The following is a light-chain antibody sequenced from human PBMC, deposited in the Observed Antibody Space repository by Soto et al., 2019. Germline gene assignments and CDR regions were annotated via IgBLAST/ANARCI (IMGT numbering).Light chain of an antibody. CDR2: DAS. J-gene: IGKJ2*01. V-gene: IGKV3-15*01. CDR1: QSVSRN. Sequence: EIVMTQSPATLSVSPGERATLSYRASQSVSRNLAWYQQKPGQPPRLLIYDASTRATGVPARFGGSGSGTEFTLTLSGLQSEDFAVYYCQQYGDWPPDTFGQGTKVEI. CDR3: QQYGDWPPDT.